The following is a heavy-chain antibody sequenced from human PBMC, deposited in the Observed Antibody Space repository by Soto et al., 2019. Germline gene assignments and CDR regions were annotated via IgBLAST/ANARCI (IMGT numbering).Heavy chain of an antibody. CDR2: ISGSGGST. Sequence: GGSLRLSCAASGFTFSIYSMTWVRQAPGKGLEWVSAISGSGGSTYYADSVKGRFTISRDNSKNTLYLQLNSLRAEDTAVYYCAKPGYSRIWNRTFDCWGQGTPVTVSS. CDR1: GFTFSIYS. V-gene: IGHV3-23*01. D-gene: IGHD6-13*01. CDR3: AKPGYSRIWNRTFDC. J-gene: IGHJ4*02.